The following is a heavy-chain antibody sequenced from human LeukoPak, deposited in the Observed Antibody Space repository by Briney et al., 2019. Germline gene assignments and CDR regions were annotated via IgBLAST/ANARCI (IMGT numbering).Heavy chain of an antibody. D-gene: IGHD2-2*01. CDR1: CGSISSYY. J-gene: IGHJ4*02. CDR2: IYYSGRT. CDR3: TASHCSSTSCPVDY. Sequence: SETLSLTCSVSCGSISSYYWSWVRQPPGKGLEWIGYIYYSGRTNYNPSLKRRLTISVDTSKNQFSLKLSSVTAADTAVYYSTASHCSSTSCPVDYWGQGTLVTVSS. V-gene: IGHV4-59*01.